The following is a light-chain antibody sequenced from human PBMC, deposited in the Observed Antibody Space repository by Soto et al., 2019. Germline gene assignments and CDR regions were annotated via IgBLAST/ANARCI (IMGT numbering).Light chain of an antibody. Sequence: DIQRTQYPSTLSVAVGDRVTITCRASQTISSWLAWYQQKPGKAPKLLIYKASTLKSGVPSRFSGSASGTEFTLTISSLQPDDFATYYCQQYDNYPLTFGGGTKVDI. CDR2: KAS. CDR3: QQYDNYPLT. J-gene: IGKJ4*01. CDR1: QTISSW. V-gene: IGKV1-5*03.